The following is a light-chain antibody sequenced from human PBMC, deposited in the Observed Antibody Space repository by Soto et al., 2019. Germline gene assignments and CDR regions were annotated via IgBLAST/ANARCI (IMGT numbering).Light chain of an antibody. CDR3: QQYNNWWT. J-gene: IGKJ1*01. CDR1: QSISNN. V-gene: IGKV3-15*01. CDR2: GAS. Sequence: EILLTQSPATLSVSPGERATLSCRASQSISNNLAWYHQKPGQAPKLLIYGASTRATGIPVRFSGSGSGTEFTLTISSLQSEDFAVYYCQQYNNWWTFGQGTKVEIE.